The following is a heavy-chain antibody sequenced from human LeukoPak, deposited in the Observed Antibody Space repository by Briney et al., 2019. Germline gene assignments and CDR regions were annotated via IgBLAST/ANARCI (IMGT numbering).Heavy chain of an antibody. CDR1: GGSFSGYY. Sequence: SETLSLTCAVYGGSFSGYYWSWIRQPPGKGLEWIGEINHSGSTNYNPSLKSRVTISVDTSKKQFSLKLSSVTAADTAVYYCARRSIAARPRWFDPWGQGTLVTVSS. V-gene: IGHV4-34*01. CDR2: INHSGST. D-gene: IGHD6-6*01. J-gene: IGHJ5*02. CDR3: ARRSIAARPRWFDP.